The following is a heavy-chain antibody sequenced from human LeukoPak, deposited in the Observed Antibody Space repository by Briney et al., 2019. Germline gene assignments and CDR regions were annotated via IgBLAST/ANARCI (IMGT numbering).Heavy chain of an antibody. CDR3: AKDFETAPSGALDY. CDR1: GFTFSSYA. D-gene: IGHD1-26*01. J-gene: IGHJ4*02. V-gene: IGHV3-23*01. Sequence: GGPLRLSCAASGFTFSSYAMSWVRQAPGKGLEWVSAISGSGGSTYYADSVKGRFTISRDNAKNSLYLQMNSLRAEDTALYYCAKDFETAPSGALDYWGQGTLVTVSS. CDR2: ISGSGGST.